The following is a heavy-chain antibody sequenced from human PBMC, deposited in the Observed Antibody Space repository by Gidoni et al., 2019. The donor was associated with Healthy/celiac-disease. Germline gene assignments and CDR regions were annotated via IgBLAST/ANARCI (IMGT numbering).Heavy chain of an antibody. Sequence: QLQLQESGPGLVKPSETLSLTCTVSGGSISSSSYYWGWIRQPPGKGLEWIGSIYYSGSTYYNPSLKSRVTISVDTSKNQFSLKLSSVTAADTAVYYCARHDRNSSSPQGWFDPWGQGTLVTVSS. D-gene: IGHD6-6*01. CDR3: ARHDRNSSSPQGWFDP. V-gene: IGHV4-39*01. J-gene: IGHJ5*02. CDR2: IYYSGST. CDR1: GGSISSSSYY.